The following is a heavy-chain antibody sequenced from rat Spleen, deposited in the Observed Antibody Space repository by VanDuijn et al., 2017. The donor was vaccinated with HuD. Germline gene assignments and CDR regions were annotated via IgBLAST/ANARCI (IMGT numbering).Heavy chain of an antibody. V-gene: IGHV3-3*01. CDR2: INSAGST. CDR1: GYSITSGYG. CDR3: ARSKLRDYVMDA. Sequence: EVQLQESGPGLVKPSQSLSLTCSVTGYSITSGYGWNWIRKFPGNKLEWMGYINSAGSTNYNPPHKSQISITRDTSKNQFFLQLTSVTTEDTATYYCARSKLRDYVMDAWGQGASVTVSS. J-gene: IGHJ4*01. D-gene: IGHD1-11*01.